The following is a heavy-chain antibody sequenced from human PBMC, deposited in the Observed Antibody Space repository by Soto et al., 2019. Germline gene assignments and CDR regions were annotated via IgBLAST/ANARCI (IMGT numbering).Heavy chain of an antibody. Sequence: SVKVSCKASGYTFTSYYMHWVRQAPGQGLEWMGWIVVGSGNTNYAQKFQERVTITRDMSTSTAYVELSSLRSEDTAVYYCAVVLPTTCPWGQGTLVTVSS. CDR2: IVVGSGNT. CDR1: GYTFTSYY. J-gene: IGHJ5*02. D-gene: IGHD3-10*01. V-gene: IGHV1-58*02. CDR3: AVVLPTTCP.